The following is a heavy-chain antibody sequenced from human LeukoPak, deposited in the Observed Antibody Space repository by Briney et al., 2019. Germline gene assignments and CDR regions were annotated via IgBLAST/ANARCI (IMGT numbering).Heavy chain of an antibody. J-gene: IGHJ4*02. CDR2: IRISSRYT. CDR3: AVDKSWSFPL. CDR1: GFRFTTYS. V-gene: IGHV3-21*06. D-gene: IGHD1-26*01. Sequence: GGSLRLSCAASGFRFTTYSMSWVRQAPGRGLEWVSSIRISSRYTSYADSVKGRFTISRHNANNSLYLQMDSLRVQDTAVYYCAVDKSWSFPLWGQGTLVTVPS.